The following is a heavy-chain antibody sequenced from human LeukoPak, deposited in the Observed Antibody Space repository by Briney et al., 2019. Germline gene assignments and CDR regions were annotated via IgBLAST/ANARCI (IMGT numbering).Heavy chain of an antibody. CDR1: GFTFSSYA. CDR2: ISYDGSNK. Sequence: GGSLRLSCAASGFTFSSYAMHWVRQAPGKGLEWAAVISYDGSNKYYADSVKGRFTISRDNSKNTLYLQMNSLRAEDTAVYYCARSKGVGATSDYWGQGTLVTVSS. J-gene: IGHJ4*02. CDR3: ARSKGVGATSDY. D-gene: IGHD1-26*01. V-gene: IGHV3-30-3*01.